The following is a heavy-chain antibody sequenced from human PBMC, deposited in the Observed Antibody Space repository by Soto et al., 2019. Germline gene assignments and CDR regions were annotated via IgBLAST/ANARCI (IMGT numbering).Heavy chain of an antibody. CDR1: GYTPNRYV. V-gene: IGHV1-3*01. D-gene: IGHD6-19*01. Sequence: ASVKVSCKASGYTPNRYVMLGLRQAPGQRLEWMGWIDAGNGNTVYLQKFQGRVTITRDTSANTAYMELSSLRSEDTAVYYCARDNTGWSDYWGQGTLVTVSS. J-gene: IGHJ4*02. CDR3: ARDNTGWSDY. CDR2: IDAGNGNT.